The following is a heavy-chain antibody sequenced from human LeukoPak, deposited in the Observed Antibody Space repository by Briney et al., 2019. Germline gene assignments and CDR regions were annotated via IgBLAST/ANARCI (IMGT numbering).Heavy chain of an antibody. V-gene: IGHV3-30*02. Sequence: PGGSLRLSCAASGFTFSSYGMHWVRQAPGKGLEWVAFIWYDGSNKYYADSVKGRFTISRDNSKNTLYLQMNSLRAEDTAVYYCANFPGWGQGTLVTVSS. CDR3: ANFPG. J-gene: IGHJ4*02. CDR2: IWYDGSNK. CDR1: GFTFSSYG. D-gene: IGHD3-10*01.